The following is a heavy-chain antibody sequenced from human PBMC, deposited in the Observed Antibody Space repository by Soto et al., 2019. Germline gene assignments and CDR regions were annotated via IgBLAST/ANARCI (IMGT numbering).Heavy chain of an antibody. CDR3: AIHTTSGYYPPFDD. CDR2: IIPLFAAP. Sequence: QVQLVQSGAEVKKPGSSVKVSCKASGDSFSSSAITWVRQAPGQGLEWMGGIIPLFAAPHYAHRFQDRVNITADESTTTAYMELSSLRSEDTADYYCAIHTTSGYYPPFDDWGQGTLVTVSS. J-gene: IGHJ4*02. D-gene: IGHD3-22*01. CDR1: GDSFSSSA. V-gene: IGHV1-69*01.